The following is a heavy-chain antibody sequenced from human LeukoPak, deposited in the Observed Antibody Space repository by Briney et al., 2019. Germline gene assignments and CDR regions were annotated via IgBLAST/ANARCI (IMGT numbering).Heavy chain of an antibody. J-gene: IGHJ4*02. CDR1: GGSISSYY. Sequence: SETLSLTCTVSGGSISSYYWSWIRQPPGKGLEWIGYICYSGSTNYNPSLKSRVTISVDTSKNQFSLKLSSVTAADTAVYYCARMGDGYKIDYWGQGTLVTVSS. CDR3: ARMGDGYKIDY. CDR2: ICYSGST. V-gene: IGHV4-59*01. D-gene: IGHD5-24*01.